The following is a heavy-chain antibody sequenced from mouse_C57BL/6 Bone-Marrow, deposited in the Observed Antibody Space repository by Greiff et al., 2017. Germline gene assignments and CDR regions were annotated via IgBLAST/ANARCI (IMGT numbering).Heavy chain of an antibody. CDR3: ARAHYGSFAY. CDR2: INPGSGGT. J-gene: IGHJ3*01. D-gene: IGHD1-1*01. V-gene: IGHV1-54*01. Sequence: QVQLKQSGAELVRPGTSVKVSCKASGYAFTNYLIEWVKQRPGQGLEWIGVINPGSGGTNYNEKVKGKATLTADKSSSTAYMQLSSLTSEASAVSFCARAHYGSFAYWGQGTLVTVSA. CDR1: GYAFTNYL.